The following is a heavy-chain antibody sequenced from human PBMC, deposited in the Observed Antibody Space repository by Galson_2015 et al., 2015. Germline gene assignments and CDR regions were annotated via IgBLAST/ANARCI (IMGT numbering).Heavy chain of an antibody. Sequence: SLRLSCAASGFTFSSYGMHWVRQAPGKGLEWVAVIWYDGSNKYYTDSVKGRFAISRDNSKTTLYLQMNSLRAEDTAVYYCARDESMSAAGTDYWGQGTLVTVSS. CDR2: IWYDGSNK. CDR3: ARDESMSAAGTDY. J-gene: IGHJ4*02. D-gene: IGHD6-13*01. V-gene: IGHV3-33*01. CDR1: GFTFSSYG.